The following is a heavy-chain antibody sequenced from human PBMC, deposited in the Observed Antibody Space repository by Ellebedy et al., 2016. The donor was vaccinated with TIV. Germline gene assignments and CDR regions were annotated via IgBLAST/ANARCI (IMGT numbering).Heavy chain of an antibody. CDR1: GGSISSYY. CDR3: ARAQMTTVTTGRFDP. V-gene: IGHV4-59*01. D-gene: IGHD4-17*01. Sequence: SETLSLXXTVSGGSISSYYWSWIRQPPGKGLEWIGYIYYSGSTNYNPSLKSRVTISVDTSKNQFSLKLSSVTAADTAVYYCARAQMTTVTTGRFDPWGQGTLVTVSS. CDR2: IYYSGST. J-gene: IGHJ5*02.